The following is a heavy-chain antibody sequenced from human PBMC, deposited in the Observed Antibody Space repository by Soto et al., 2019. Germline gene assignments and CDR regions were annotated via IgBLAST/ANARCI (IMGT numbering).Heavy chain of an antibody. D-gene: IGHD5-12*01. CDR2: IKNKAYGGTT. CDR3: RRDRSNIASY. CDR1: GFTFGDYV. V-gene: IGHV3-49*04. Sequence: PGGSLRLSCTASGFTFGDYVMSWVRQAPGKGLEWVGFIKNKAYGGTTEYAASVKGRFTISRDDSKSIAYLQMNSLKTEDTAVYYCRRDRSNIASYWGQGTLVTVSS. J-gene: IGHJ4*02.